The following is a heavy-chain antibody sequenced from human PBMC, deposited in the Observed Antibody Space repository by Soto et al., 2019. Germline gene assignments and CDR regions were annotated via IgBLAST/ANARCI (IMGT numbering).Heavy chain of an antibody. CDR2: ITSDGAST. V-gene: IGHV3-74*01. Sequence: GGSLRLSCAASGFTFSKYWMHWVRQPPGMGLEWLSRITSDGASTSYADSVKGRFTISRDNANNTVYLQMNSLRAEDTAVYYCTKMGGFDYWGQGTLVTVSS. D-gene: IGHD3-16*01. CDR3: TKMGGFDY. CDR1: GFTFSKYW. J-gene: IGHJ4*02.